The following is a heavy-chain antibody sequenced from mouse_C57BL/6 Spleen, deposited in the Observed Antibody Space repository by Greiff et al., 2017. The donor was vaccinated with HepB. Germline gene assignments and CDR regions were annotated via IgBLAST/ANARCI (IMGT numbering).Heavy chain of an antibody. D-gene: IGHD4-1*02. CDR3: ARHQLAWFAY. V-gene: IGHV1-55*01. CDR1: GYTFTSYW. CDR2: IYPGSGST. J-gene: IGHJ3*01. Sequence: VKLQESGAELVKPGASVKMSCKASGYTFTSYWITWVKQRPGQGLEWIGDIYPGSGSTNYNEKFKSKATLTVDTSSSTAYMQLSSLTSEDSAVYYCARHQLAWFAYWGQGTLVTVSA.